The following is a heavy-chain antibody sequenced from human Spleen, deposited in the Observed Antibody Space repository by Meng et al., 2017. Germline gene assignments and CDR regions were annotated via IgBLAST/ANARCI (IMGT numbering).Heavy chain of an antibody. CDR1: GFTFDDYA. CDR3: AKDICAKLGSTCYVDGMDV. J-gene: IGHJ6*02. CDR2: ISWNSGSI. V-gene: IGHV3-9*01. D-gene: IGHD2-2*01. Sequence: SLKISCAASGFTFDDYAMHWVRQAPGKGLEWVSGISWNSGSIGYADSVKGRFTISRDNAKKSLYLQMNSLRGEDTALYYCAKDICAKLGSTCYVDGMDVWGQGTTVTVSS.